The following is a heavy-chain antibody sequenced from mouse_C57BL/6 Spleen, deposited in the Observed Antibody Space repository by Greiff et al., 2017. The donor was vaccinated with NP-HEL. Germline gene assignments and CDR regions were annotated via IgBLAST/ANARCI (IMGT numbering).Heavy chain of an antibody. D-gene: IGHD1-1*02. CDR1: GYTFTSYW. V-gene: IGHV1-64*01. J-gene: IGHJ4*01. Sequence: QVQLKQSGAELVKPGASVKLSCKASGYTFTSYWMHWVKQRPGQGLEWIGMIHPNSGSTNYNEKFKSKATLTVDKSSSTAYMQLSSLTSEDSAVYYCARRGGNYAMDYWGQGTSVTVSS. CDR3: ARRGGNYAMDY. CDR2: IHPNSGST.